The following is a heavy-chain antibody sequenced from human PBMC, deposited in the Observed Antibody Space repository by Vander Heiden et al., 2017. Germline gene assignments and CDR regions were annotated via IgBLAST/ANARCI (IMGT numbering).Heavy chain of an antibody. V-gene: IGHV3-23*01. D-gene: IGHD2-15*01. J-gene: IGHJ4*02. Sequence: EVQLLESGGGLVQPGGSLRLSCAASGFPFSSYAMSWVRQAPGKGLEWVSAISGSGGSTYYADSVKGRFTISRDNSKNTLYLQMNSLRAEDTAVYYCAKDRVVAATGPIVFDYWGQGTLVTVSS. CDR1: GFPFSSYA. CDR3: AKDRVVAATGPIVFDY. CDR2: ISGSGGST.